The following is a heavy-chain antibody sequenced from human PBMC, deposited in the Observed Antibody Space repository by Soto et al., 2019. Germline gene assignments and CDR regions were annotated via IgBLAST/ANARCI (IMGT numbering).Heavy chain of an antibody. Sequence: GGSLRLSSAASAFSFSYHYMSWIRQAPGKGLEWVSYISSSGSTIYCADSVKGRFTISRDNAKNSLYLQMNSLRAEDTAVYYCARDNTAMENWGQGTLVTVSS. J-gene: IGHJ4*02. CDR1: AFSFSYHY. D-gene: IGHD5-18*01. V-gene: IGHV3-11*01. CDR3: ARDNTAMEN. CDR2: ISSSGSTI.